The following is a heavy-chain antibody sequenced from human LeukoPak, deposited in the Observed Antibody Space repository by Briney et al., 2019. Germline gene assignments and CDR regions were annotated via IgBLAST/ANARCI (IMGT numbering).Heavy chain of an antibody. D-gene: IGHD3-22*01. CDR2: IYYSGST. CDR3: ARDPPTYYYDSSGLDAFDI. Sequence: SETLSLTCTVSGGSISSSSYYWGWIRQPPGKGLEWIGGIYYSGSTYYNPSPKSRVTISVDTSKNQFSLKLSSVTAADTAVYYCARDPPTYYYDSSGLDAFDIWGQGTMVTVSS. V-gene: IGHV4-39*07. CDR1: GGSISSSSYY. J-gene: IGHJ3*02.